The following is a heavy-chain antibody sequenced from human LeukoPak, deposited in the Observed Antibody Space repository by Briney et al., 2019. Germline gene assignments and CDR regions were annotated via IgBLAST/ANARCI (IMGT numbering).Heavy chain of an antibody. CDR2: ISSSGSTI. D-gene: IGHD3-10*01. V-gene: IGHV3-11*04. Sequence: PGGSLRLSCAASGFTFSDYYMSWIRQAPGKGLEWVSYISSSGSTIYYADSVKGRFTISRDNAKNSLYLQMNSLRAEDTAVYYCARDYYYYDSGSYYTNIANWGQGTLVTVSS. J-gene: IGHJ4*02. CDR3: ARDYYYYDSGSYYTNIAN. CDR1: GFTFSDYY.